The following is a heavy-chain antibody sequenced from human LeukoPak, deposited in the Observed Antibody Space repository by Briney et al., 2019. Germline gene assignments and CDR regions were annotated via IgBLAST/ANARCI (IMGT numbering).Heavy chain of an antibody. D-gene: IGHD1-26*01. V-gene: IGHV4-39*07. Sequence: SETLSLTCTVSGGSISSSSYYWGWIRQPPGKGLEWIGSIYYSGSTYYNPSLKSRVTISVDTSKNQFSLKLSSVTAADTAVYYCARVRGATARRGYNWFDPWGQGTLVTVSS. J-gene: IGHJ5*02. CDR2: IYYSGST. CDR3: ARVRGATARRGYNWFDP. CDR1: GGSISSSSYY.